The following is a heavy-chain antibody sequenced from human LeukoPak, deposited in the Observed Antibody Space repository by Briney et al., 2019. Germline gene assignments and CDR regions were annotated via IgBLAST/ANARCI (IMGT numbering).Heavy chain of an antibody. D-gene: IGHD3-10*01. J-gene: IGHJ6*02. CDR1: GFTFDDYA. CDR2: ISWNSGSI. Sequence: PGGSLRLSCAASGFTFDDYAMHWVRHAPGKGLEWVSGISWNSGSIGYADSVKGRFTISRDNAKNSLYLQMNSLRAEDTALYYCAKEVGGYYGSGSYQDYYYYGMDVWGQGTTVTVSS. V-gene: IGHV3-9*01. CDR3: AKEVGGYYGSGSYQDYYYYGMDV.